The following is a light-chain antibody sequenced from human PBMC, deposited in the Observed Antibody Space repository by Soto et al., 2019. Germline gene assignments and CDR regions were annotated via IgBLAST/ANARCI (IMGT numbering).Light chain of an antibody. Sequence: EIVMTQSPATLSVSPGERSTLSGSASQSVIILLAWYQQKRGQAPRFLIYGASSRATGIPDRFSGSGSGTDFTLTISRLEPEDFAVYYCQQYGRSPTTFGQGTKVDI. CDR3: QQYGRSPTT. CDR1: QSVIIL. J-gene: IGKJ1*01. V-gene: IGKV3-20*01. CDR2: GAS.